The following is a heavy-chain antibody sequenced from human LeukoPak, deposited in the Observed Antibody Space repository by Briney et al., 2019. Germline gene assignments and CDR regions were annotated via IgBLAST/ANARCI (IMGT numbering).Heavy chain of an antibody. CDR1: EFTFTSNA. V-gene: IGHV3-23*01. D-gene: IGHD6-19*01. Sequence: GGSLKLSCAASEFTFTSNAITWAAQPPGKGLEWFSPIIGSGGSTYYADSVKGRFTISRDNSKNTLYLQMNSLRAEDTAVYYCAKGGIAVAHKTVHFDYWGQGTLVTVSS. J-gene: IGHJ4*02. CDR3: AKGGIAVAHKTVHFDY. CDR2: IIGSGGST.